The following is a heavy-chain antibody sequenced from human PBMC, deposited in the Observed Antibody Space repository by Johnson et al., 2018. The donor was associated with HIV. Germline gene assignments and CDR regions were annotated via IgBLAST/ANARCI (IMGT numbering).Heavy chain of an antibody. Sequence: VQLVESGGGLVKPGGSLRLSCAASGFTFSDYYINWIRQAPGKGLEWISYISSSGSTIYYADSVKGRFTISRDNAKNSLYLQMNSLSAGDTAVYYCARGMYYNFWSGYGIRWDAFDIWGQGTMVTVSS. CDR1: GFTFSDYY. J-gene: IGHJ3*02. D-gene: IGHD3-3*01. CDR2: ISSSGSTI. V-gene: IGHV3-11*04. CDR3: ARGMYYNFWSGYGIRWDAFDI.